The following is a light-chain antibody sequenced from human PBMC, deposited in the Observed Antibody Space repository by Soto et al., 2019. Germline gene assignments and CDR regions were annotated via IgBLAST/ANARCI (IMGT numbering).Light chain of an antibody. J-gene: IGKJ1*01. CDR3: QQYGSTPWT. Sequence: EVVLTQSLGTLSLSPGERATLSCRASQSVTKSDLAWYQQKLGQTPRLLIYGASNRAPGIPDRFSGSESGTDFTLTISRLEPEDFAVYYCQQYGSTPWTFGQGTKVEVK. CDR2: GAS. CDR1: QSVTKSD. V-gene: IGKV3-20*01.